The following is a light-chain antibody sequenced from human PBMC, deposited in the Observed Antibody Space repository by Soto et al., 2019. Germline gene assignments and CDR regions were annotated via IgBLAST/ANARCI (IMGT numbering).Light chain of an antibody. CDR2: DAS. J-gene: IGKJ3*01. V-gene: IGKV1-39*01. Sequence: DIQMTQSPSSLSASVGDRVTITCRASQTFNSCLNWYQQKPGGPPRLLIYDASNLQTGVPSRFSGSGSGTDFTLTISSLQPEDFATYFCQQSLTNPFTFGPGTTVHLK. CDR1: QTFNSC. CDR3: QQSLTNPFT.